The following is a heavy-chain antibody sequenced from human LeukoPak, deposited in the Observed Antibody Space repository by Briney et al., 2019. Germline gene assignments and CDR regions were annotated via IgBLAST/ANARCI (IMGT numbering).Heavy chain of an antibody. V-gene: IGHV1-46*01. Sequence: ASVNVSCKAATYTFTSYYIHWVRHPPVHGLEWMGIINTMGTSTSYAQKFQGRVSMTRDMSTSTVYMELRRLRSEDTAVYYCAREPWSGNQYYYYYYYMDVWGKGTTVTVSS. D-gene: IGHD3-3*01. J-gene: IGHJ6*03. CDR2: INTMGTST. CDR1: TYTFTSYY. CDR3: AREPWSGNQYYYYYYYMDV.